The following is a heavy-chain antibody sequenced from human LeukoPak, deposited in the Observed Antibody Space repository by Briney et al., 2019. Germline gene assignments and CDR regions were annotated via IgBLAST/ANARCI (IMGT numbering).Heavy chain of an antibody. CDR1: GFTFSSYA. D-gene: IGHD5-18*01. CDR2: ISYDGSNK. V-gene: IGHV3-30*04. J-gene: IGHJ4*02. CDR3: ARDATNIELWTTFDY. Sequence: PGRSLRLSCAASGFTFSSYAMHWVRQAPGKGLEWVAVISYDGSNKYYADSVKGQFTNSRENSKNTLYLQMNSLRAEDTAVYYCARDATNIELWTTFDYWGQGTLVTVSS.